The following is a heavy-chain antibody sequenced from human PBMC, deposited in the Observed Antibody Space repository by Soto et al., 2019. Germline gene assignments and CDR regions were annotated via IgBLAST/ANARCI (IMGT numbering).Heavy chain of an antibody. CDR2: IIPIFGTA. D-gene: IGHD1-26*01. Sequence: SVKVSFKASGGTFSSYSISWVRQAPGQGLEWMGGIIPIFGTARYAQRSQGIVSITAHKSTSTAYMERSSLRSEDTAADYCNVGAFSTPGSRRVDYWGQGTL. CDR1: GGTFSSYS. CDR3: NVGAFSTPGSRRVDY. V-gene: IGHV1-69*06. J-gene: IGHJ4*02.